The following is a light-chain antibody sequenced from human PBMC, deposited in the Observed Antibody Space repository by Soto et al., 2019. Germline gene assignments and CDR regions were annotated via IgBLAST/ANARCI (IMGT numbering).Light chain of an antibody. V-gene: IGKV1-5*03. CDR1: QSISPW. CDR3: QQYNTYPLT. CDR2: KAS. J-gene: IGKJ4*01. Sequence: DIQMTQSPSTLSASVGDSVTITCRASQSISPWLAWYQQKPGKAPTLLIYKASSLEGGVPSRFRGSGSGTDFNITISSLQPYDFATYYCQQYNTYPLTFGGGTTVEIK.